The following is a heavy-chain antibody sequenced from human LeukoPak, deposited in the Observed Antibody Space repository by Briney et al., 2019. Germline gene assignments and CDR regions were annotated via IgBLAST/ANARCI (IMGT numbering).Heavy chain of an antibody. CDR3: ARERDDSSGYSYWYFDL. V-gene: IGHV4-4*07. J-gene: IGHJ2*01. Sequence: PSETLSLTCTVSGGSISSYYWSWIRQPAGKGLEWIGRIYTSGSTNYNPSLKSRVTMSVDTSKNQFSLKLSSVTAADTAVYYCARERDDSSGYSYWYFDLWGRGTLVTVSS. CDR2: IYTSGST. CDR1: GGSISSYY. D-gene: IGHD3-22*01.